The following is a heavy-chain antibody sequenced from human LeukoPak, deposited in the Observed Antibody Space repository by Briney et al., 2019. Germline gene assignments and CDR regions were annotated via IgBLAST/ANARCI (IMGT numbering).Heavy chain of an antibody. Sequence: SETLSLTCTVSGDSITSGGFYWSWIRQLPGKGLEWIGYIYSSGGSYYKPSLKSRVAISVDTSKNQFSLKLTSVTAADTAVYYCARRTLAARPDEDWFDPWGRGTLVAVSS. D-gene: IGHD6-6*01. V-gene: IGHV4-31*03. CDR2: IYSSGGS. J-gene: IGHJ5*02. CDR1: GDSITSGGFY. CDR3: ARRTLAARPDEDWFDP.